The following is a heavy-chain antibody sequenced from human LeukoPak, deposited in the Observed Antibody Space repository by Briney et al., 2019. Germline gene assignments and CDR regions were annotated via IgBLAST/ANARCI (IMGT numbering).Heavy chain of an antibody. CDR3: ARASNWFDP. CDR2: IYYSGST. V-gene: IGHV4-39*07. CDR1: GGSVSRSPYY. Sequence: SETLSLTCTVSGGSVSRSPYYWGWIRQPPGKGLEWIGNIYYSGSTYYNPSLKSRVTISVDTSKNQFSLKLSSVTAADTAVYYCARASNWFDPWGQGTLVTVSS. J-gene: IGHJ5*02.